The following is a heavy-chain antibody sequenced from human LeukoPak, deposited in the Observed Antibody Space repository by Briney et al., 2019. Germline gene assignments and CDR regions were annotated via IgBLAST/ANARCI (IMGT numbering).Heavy chain of an antibody. V-gene: IGHV3-23*01. J-gene: IGHJ4*02. CDR1: GFTFSSYA. CDR2: ISGSGGSA. D-gene: IGHD3-16*02. CDR3: AKCGAPYDYVWGSYRPNYYFDY. Sequence: GGSLRLSCAASGFTFSSYAMGWVRQAPGKGLEWVSAISGSGGSAYYADSVKGRFTISRDNSKNTLYLQMNSLRAEDTAVYYCAKCGAPYDYVWGSYRPNYYFDYWGQGTLVTVSS.